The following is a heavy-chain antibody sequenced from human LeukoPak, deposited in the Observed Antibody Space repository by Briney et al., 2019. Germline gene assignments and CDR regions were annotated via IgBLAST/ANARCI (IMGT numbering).Heavy chain of an antibody. CDR2: IATGGNT. CDR1: GFTFSRYD. V-gene: IGHV3-13*04. J-gene: IGHJ5*01. D-gene: IGHD3-16*01. Sequence: GGSLRLSCAASGFTFSRYDMHWVRQATGKGLEWISSIATGGNTYYIGSVKGRFTISRENAKSSLYLQMNSLRAGDTAVYYCVRGGEIGFDSWGQGTLVTVSS. CDR3: VRGGEIGFDS.